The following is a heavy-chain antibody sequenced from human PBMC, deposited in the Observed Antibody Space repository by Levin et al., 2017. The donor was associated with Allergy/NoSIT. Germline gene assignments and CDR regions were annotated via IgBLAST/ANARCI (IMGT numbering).Heavy chain of an antibody. D-gene: IGHD5-18*01. CDR2: IRSKANNYAT. CDR1: GFTFSGSA. CDR3: TRRRTDTADTYFDY. J-gene: IGHJ4*02. Sequence: LSLTCAASGFTFSGSAIHWVRQASGKGLEWVGRIRSKANNYATAYAASVKGRFTISRDDSKNTAYLQMNSLKIEDTAVYFCTRRRTDTADTYFDYWGQGTLVTVSS. V-gene: IGHV3-73*01.